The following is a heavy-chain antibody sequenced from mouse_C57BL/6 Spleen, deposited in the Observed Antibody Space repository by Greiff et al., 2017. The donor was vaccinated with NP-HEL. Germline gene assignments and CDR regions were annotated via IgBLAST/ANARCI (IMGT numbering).Heavy chain of an antibody. CDR1: GFTFTDYY. Sequence: EVQLVESGGGLVQPGGSLSLSCAASGFTFTDYYMSWVRQPPGKALEWLGFIRNKANGYTTEYSASVKGRFTISRDNSQSILYLQMNALRAEDSATYYCARYGGHYFDYWGQGTTLTVSS. J-gene: IGHJ2*01. CDR3: ARYGGHYFDY. V-gene: IGHV7-3*01. CDR2: IRNKANGYTT.